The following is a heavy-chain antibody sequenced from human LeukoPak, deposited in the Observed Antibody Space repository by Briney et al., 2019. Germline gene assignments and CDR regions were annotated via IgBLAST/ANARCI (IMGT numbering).Heavy chain of an antibody. CDR2: IYYSGST. CDR1: GGSISSGGYY. J-gene: IGHJ4*02. Sequence: SETLSLTCTVSGGSISSGGYYWSWIRQHPGKGLEWIGYIYYSGSTYYNPSLKSRVTISVDTSKNQFSLKLSSVTAADTAVYYCARGGVVPAAKFDYWGQGTLVTVSS. CDR3: ARGGVVPAAKFDY. D-gene: IGHD2-2*01. V-gene: IGHV4-31*03.